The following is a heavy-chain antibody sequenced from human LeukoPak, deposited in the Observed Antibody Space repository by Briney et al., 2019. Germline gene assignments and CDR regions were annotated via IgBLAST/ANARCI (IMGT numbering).Heavy chain of an antibody. CDR1: GFIFSTYS. D-gene: IGHD5-18*01. Sequence: GGSLRLSCAASGFIFSTYSMNWVRQAPGNGLVWVSYISSTDSTIYYADSVQGRFTISRDNAKNSVYLLMNSVRAEDTAVYYCARRGHGYGSPFDYWGQGTLVTVSS. CDR2: ISSTDSTI. V-gene: IGHV3-48*01. J-gene: IGHJ4*02. CDR3: ARRGHGYGSPFDY.